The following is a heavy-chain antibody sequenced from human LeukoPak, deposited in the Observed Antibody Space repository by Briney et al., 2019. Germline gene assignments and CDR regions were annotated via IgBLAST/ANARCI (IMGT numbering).Heavy chain of an antibody. CDR2: TYSGDTT. CDR3: ARERPGSRVLDY. Sequence: GGSLRLSCAASGFIVSSNHINWVRQTPAKGLEWVSITYSGDTTYYADSVKGRFTISRDNSKNTLYLQMNSLRVEDTAVYYCARERPGSRVLDYWGQGNVVTVSS. D-gene: IGHD3-10*01. J-gene: IGHJ4*02. CDR1: GFIVSSNH. V-gene: IGHV3-66*01.